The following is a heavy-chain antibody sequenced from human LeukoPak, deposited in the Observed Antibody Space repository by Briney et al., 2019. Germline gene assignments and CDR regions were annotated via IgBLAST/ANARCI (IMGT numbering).Heavy chain of an antibody. CDR2: INPSDGST. D-gene: IGHD3-10*01. Sequence: GASVKVSCKASGYIFTSYYMHWVRQAAGQGLVWMGIINPSDGSTDYAQQFQGRVTVTRDTSTTTVYMELRSLRSEDTAVYYCARGYNHRGSGSYYNILDYWGQGTLVTVSS. CDR3: ARGYNHRGSGSYYNILDY. V-gene: IGHV1-46*01. CDR1: GYIFTSYY. J-gene: IGHJ4*02.